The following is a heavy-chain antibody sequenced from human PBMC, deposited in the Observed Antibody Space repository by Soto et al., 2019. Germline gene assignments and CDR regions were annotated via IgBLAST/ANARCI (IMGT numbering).Heavy chain of an antibody. CDR3: ARLGCSGGSCYSGGDY. Sequence: QLPLQESGPGLVKPSETLSLTCTVSGGSISSSSYYWGWVRQPPGKGLEWIGSIYYSGSTYYNPTLKSRVTISVDTSKNQFSLKLSSVTAADTAVYYCARLGCSGGSCYSGGDYWGQGTLVTVSS. CDR2: IYYSGST. J-gene: IGHJ4*02. D-gene: IGHD2-15*01. CDR1: GGSISSSSYY. V-gene: IGHV4-39*01.